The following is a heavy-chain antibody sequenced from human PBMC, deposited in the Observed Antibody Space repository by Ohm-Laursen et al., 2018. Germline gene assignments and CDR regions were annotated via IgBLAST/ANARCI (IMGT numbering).Heavy chain of an antibody. J-gene: IGHJ4*02. D-gene: IGHD1-26*01. V-gene: IGHV4-34*01. CDR3: ARSVNRGGGYYFDY. CDR2: MYHSGNT. Sequence: GTLSLTCAVYGGSFSDYNWSWIRRTPGKGLQWIGNMYHSGNTLYMPSLQSRVTILVDTSKNQFSLKLTSVTAADTAVYYCARSVNRGGGYYFDYWGQGALVTVSS. CDR1: GGSFSDYN.